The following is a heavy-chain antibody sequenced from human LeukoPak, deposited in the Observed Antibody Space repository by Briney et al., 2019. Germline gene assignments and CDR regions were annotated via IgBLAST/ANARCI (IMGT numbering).Heavy chain of an antibody. CDR1: GGSFSGYY. CDR3: ARGKSTHYDYVWGRFSINWFEP. Sequence: SETLSLTCAVYGGSFSGYYWSWIRQPPGKGLGWSGEINQSGGTNYNPSLKSRVTLSVDTSKNQISLKLSSVTAADTAGYDCARGKSTHYDYVWGRFSINWFEPWGQGTRDTVSS. V-gene: IGHV4-34*01. J-gene: IGHJ5*02. CDR2: INQSGGT. D-gene: IGHD3-16*01.